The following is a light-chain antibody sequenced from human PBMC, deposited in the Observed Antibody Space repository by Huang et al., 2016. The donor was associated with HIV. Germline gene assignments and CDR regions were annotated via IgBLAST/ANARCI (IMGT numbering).Light chain of an antibody. Sequence: EIMMTQSPATLSVSPGGRATLSCRASQNVRNNLAGYQQKTGQAPSLLIYETSTRASGIPARFSGSGSATDFTLTISGLQSEDFAIYYCQQYDKWPPGLTFGGGTKVEI. CDR2: ETS. J-gene: IGKJ4*01. V-gene: IGKV3D-15*01. CDR1: QNVRNN. CDR3: QQYDKWPPGLT.